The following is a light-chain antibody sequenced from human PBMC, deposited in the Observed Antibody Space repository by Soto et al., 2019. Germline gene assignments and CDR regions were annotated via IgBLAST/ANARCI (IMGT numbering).Light chain of an antibody. J-gene: IGKJ2*01. V-gene: IGKV1-39*01. Sequence: DIQLTQSPSSLSASVTDRVTITCRASQAINNNLNWYQQKLGKAPELLIYRASTLQSGVPSRFSGGGSGTDFTLTISSLEHEDFGTYYCQQSYSTPYTFGQGTKVEIK. CDR2: RAS. CDR1: QAINNN. CDR3: QQSYSTPYT.